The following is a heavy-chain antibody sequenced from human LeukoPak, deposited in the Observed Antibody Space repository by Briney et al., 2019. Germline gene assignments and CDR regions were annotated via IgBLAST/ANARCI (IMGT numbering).Heavy chain of an antibody. CDR2: IYYSGST. Sequence: SETLSLTCTVSGGSISSSSYYWGWIRQPPGKGLEWIGSIYYSGSTYYNPSLKSRVTMSVDTSKNQFSLKLSSVTAADTAVYYCARDRDNWFDPWGQGTLVTVSS. CDR3: ARDRDNWFDP. D-gene: IGHD3-10*01. CDR1: GGSISSSSYY. J-gene: IGHJ5*02. V-gene: IGHV4-39*07.